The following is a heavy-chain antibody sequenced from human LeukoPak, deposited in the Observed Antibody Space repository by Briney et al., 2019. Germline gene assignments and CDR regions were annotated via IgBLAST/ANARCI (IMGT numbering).Heavy chain of an antibody. J-gene: IGHJ5*02. D-gene: IGHD6-19*01. CDR1: GGSISSYY. CDR3: ARMTSSGWYGDSGWFDP. V-gene: IGHV4-4*07. CDR2: IYTSGST. Sequence: SETLSLTCTVPGGSISSYYWSWIRQPAGKGLEWIGRIYTSGSTNYNPSLKSRVTMPVDTSKNQFSQKLSSVTAADTAVYYCARMTSSGWYGDSGWFDPWGQGTLVTVSS.